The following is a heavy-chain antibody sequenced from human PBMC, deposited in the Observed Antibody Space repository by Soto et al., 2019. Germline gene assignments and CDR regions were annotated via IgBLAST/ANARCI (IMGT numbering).Heavy chain of an antibody. J-gene: IGHJ3*02. CDR3: ARHVLALHNSGNPRVFDI. CDR1: GDSLRSNSYF. D-gene: IGHD1-20*01. V-gene: IGHV4-39*01. CDR2: AFYSGSS. Sequence: QLQLQESGPGLLKPSETLSLTCTVSGDSLRSNSYFWGWIRQSPGKGLEWIGSAFYSGSSYHNPSHQSRVTIPVDTSNIQLSLTLSTGTAADTAIYYCARHVLALHNSGNPRVFDIWGEGTMVTVSS.